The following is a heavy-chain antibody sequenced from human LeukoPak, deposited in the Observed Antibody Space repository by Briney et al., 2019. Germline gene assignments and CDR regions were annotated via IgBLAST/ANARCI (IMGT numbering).Heavy chain of an antibody. D-gene: IGHD5-24*01. Sequence: GGSLRLSCAASGFTFSSYAMSWVRQAPGKGLEWVSLIRGNGGNTYYADSVKGRFTISRDNSMNTLYLQMNRLRAEDTAVYYCAKSRGWLQIWDYWGQGTLVTVSS. CDR1: GFTFSSYA. CDR3: AKSRGWLQIWDY. V-gene: IGHV3-23*01. CDR2: IRGNGGNT. J-gene: IGHJ4*02.